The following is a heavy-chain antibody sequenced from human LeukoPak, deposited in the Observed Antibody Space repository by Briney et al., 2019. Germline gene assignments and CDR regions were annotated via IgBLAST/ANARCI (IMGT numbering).Heavy chain of an antibody. CDR2: IFTSGIT. J-gene: IGHJ6*03. D-gene: IGHD3-10*01. CDR1: GGSISIYC. Sequence: SETLSLTCTVSGGSISIYCWNWIRQPAGKGLEWIGRIFTSGITNYNPSLKSRVTMSVDTSKNQFSLKLSSVTAADTAVYYCARESSGSYYNPLGYMDVWGKGTTVTVSS. V-gene: IGHV4-4*07. CDR3: ARESSGSYYNPLGYMDV.